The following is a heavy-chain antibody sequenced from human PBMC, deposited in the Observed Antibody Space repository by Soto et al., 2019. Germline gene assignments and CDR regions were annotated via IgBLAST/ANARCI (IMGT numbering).Heavy chain of an antibody. CDR3: AKGNYDFWSGQSENSYGMDV. CDR2: ISGSGGST. CDR1: GFTFSSYA. Sequence: GGSLRLSCAASGFTFSSYAMNWVRQAPGKGLEWVSVISGSGGSTYYADSVKCRFTISRDNSKNTLYLQMNSLRAEDTALYSCAKGNYDFWSGQSENSYGMDVWGQGTTVTVSS. D-gene: IGHD3-3*01. V-gene: IGHV3-23*01. J-gene: IGHJ6*02.